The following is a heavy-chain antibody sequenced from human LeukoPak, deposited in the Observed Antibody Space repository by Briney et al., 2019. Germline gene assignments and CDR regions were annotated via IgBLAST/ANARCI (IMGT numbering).Heavy chain of an antibody. CDR3: ARRGSDSRAFDI. Sequence: GGSLRLSCAASGFTVRSNYMTWVRQAPGKGLEWVSVIYRSGSIYYADAVKGRFTISRDNSENTLYLQMNSLRAEDTAVYYCARRGSDSRAFDIWGQGTMVTVSS. CDR1: GFTVRSNY. CDR2: IYRSGSI. D-gene: IGHD2-21*01. V-gene: IGHV3-53*01. J-gene: IGHJ3*02.